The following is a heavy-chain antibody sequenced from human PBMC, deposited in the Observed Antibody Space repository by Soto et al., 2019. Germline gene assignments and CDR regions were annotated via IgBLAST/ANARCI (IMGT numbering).Heavy chain of an antibody. CDR1: GYSFTSYW. Sequence: GESLNISCKGSGYSFTSYWIGWVRQMPGKVLVWMGIIYRGDSDTRYSPSFQGQVTTSADKSISTAYLQWSSLKAPDTAMYYCAILIIAAPPYGMDVWGQGTTVTVSS. J-gene: IGHJ6*01. CDR2: IYRGDSDT. V-gene: IGHV5-51*01. CDR3: AILIIAAPPYGMDV. D-gene: IGHD6-13*01.